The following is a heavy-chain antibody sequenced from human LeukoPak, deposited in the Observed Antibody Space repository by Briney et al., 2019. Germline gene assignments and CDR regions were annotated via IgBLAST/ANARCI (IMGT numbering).Heavy chain of an antibody. V-gene: IGHV3-21*01. CDR1: VFTFSNYG. CDR3: ARAHNWKYGSFDF. CDR2: ISSSSSYI. D-gene: IGHD1-7*01. J-gene: IGHJ4*02. Sequence: GSLRLSCAASVFTFSNYGMSWVRQAPRKGLEWVSCISSSSSYIYYADSVKGRFTISRDNAKNSLYLQMNSLRAEDTAVYYCARAHNWKYGSFDFWGQGTLVTVSS.